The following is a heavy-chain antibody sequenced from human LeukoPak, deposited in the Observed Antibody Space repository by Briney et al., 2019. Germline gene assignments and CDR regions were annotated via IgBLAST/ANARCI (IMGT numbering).Heavy chain of an antibody. V-gene: IGHV1-2*04. D-gene: IGHD3-10*01. CDR1: GYTFTGYC. Sequence: ASVKVSCKASGYTFTGYCMHWVRQAPGQGLEWMGWINPNSGGTNYAQKFQGWVTMTRDTSISTAYMELSRLRSDDTAVYYCARDLGRVRGVPYYYGMDVWGKGTTVTVSS. CDR3: ARDLGRVRGVPYYYGMDV. J-gene: IGHJ6*04. CDR2: INPNSGGT.